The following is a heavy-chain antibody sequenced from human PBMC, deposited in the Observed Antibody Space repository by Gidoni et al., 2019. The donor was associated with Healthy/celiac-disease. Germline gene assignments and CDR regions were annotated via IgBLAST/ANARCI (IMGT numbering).Heavy chain of an antibody. V-gene: IGHV5-51*01. J-gene: IGHJ5*02. Sequence: VPLVQSGAAVHTPGESLKLSCQGSRYSFTRYWIGWVRQMPGKGLEWMGIIYPGDADTRYSPSFQGQGTISAEKAISTAYRQWSSLKAADTARYYGARRRVKGQQLGKGNWFDPWGQGTLVTVSS. CDR1: RYSFTRYW. CDR3: ARRRVKGQQLGKGNWFDP. D-gene: IGHD6-13*01. CDR2: IYPGDADT.